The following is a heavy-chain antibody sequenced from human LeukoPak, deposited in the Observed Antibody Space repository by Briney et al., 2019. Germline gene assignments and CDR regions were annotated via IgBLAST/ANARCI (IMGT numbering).Heavy chain of an antibody. V-gene: IGHV1-2*02. Sequence: GASVKVSCKASGYTFTGYYMHWVRQAPGQGLEWMGWINPNSGGTNYAQKFQGRVTMTRDTSISTAYMELSRLRSDDTAVYYCARVLYGSGSYYNEDPRYYFDYWGQGTLVTVSS. D-gene: IGHD3-10*01. J-gene: IGHJ4*02. CDR2: INPNSGGT. CDR1: GYTFTGYY. CDR3: ARVLYGSGSYYNEDPRYYFDY.